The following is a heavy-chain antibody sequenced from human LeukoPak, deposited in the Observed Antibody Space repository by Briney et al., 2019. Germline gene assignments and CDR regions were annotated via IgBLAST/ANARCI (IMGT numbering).Heavy chain of an antibody. D-gene: IGHD3-10*01. Sequence: GGTLRLSCAASGFTFSSYGMSWVRQAPGKGLEWVAFIRYDGSNKYYADSVKGRFTISRDNSKKLLFLQMDGLRAEDTALYYCSRPLSFGELFRLDDWGQGTLVTVSS. CDR2: IRYDGSNK. CDR3: SRPLSFGELFRLDD. CDR1: GFTFSSYG. J-gene: IGHJ4*02. V-gene: IGHV3-33*08.